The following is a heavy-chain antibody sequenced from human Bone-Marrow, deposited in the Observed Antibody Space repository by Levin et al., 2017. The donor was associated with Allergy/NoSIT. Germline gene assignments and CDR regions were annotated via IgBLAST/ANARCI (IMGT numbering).Heavy chain of an antibody. J-gene: IGHJ5*02. CDR3: ASVYNWSRGHNWFAT. CDR1: NVSISTNNYY. D-gene: IGHD1-20*01. V-gene: IGHV4-39*01. CDR2: IYYRGNT. Sequence: PSETLSLRCTVSNVSISTNNYYWGWIRQPPGKALEWIGNIYYRGNTKYNPSLQSRITISVDTSNNEPLLHLTPVIAADTAVYYCASVYNWSRGHNWFATWGQGTLVTVSS.